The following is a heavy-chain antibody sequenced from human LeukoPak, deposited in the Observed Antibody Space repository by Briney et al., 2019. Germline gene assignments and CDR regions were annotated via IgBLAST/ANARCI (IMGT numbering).Heavy chain of an antibody. V-gene: IGHV1-24*01. CDR1: GYTLTELS. J-gene: IGHJ6*04. CDR2: FDPEDGET. CDR3: ATDRTTGTHYGMDV. D-gene: IGHD1-1*01. Sequence: ASVKVSCKVSGYTLTELSMHWVRQAPGKGLEWMGGFDPEDGETIYAQKFQGRVTMTEDTSTDTAYMELSSLRSEDTAVYYCATDRTTGTHYGMDVWGKGTTVSVSS.